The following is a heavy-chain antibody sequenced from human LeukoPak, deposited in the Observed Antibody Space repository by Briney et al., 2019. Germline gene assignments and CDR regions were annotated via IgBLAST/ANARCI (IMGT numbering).Heavy chain of an antibody. CDR3: ARRIVVVTADPNYFYFYMDV. CDR1: GYSISSGYY. V-gene: IGHV4-38-2*02. J-gene: IGHJ6*03. D-gene: IGHD2-21*02. CDR2: IYHSGST. Sequence: SETLSLTCTVSGYSISSGYYWGWIRPPPGKGLEGIGSIYHSGSTYYNPSLKSRVTISIDTSKNQFSLKLSSVTAADTAVYYCARRIVVVTADPNYFYFYMDVWGKGTTVTVSS.